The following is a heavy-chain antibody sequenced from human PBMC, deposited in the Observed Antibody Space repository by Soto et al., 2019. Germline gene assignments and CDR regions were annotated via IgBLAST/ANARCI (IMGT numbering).Heavy chain of an antibody. D-gene: IGHD3-16*01. J-gene: IGHJ4*02. CDR2: IKQDGGEK. Sequence: GGSLRLSCAAYGFTFSNYWMHWVRRAPGKGLEWVANIKQDGGEKYYVGSVKGRFTISRDNARNSLYLQMSSLRAEDTAVYYCVRGSSFGFLWGQGTLVTVSS. V-gene: IGHV3-7*05. CDR3: VRGSSFGFL. CDR1: GFTFSNYW.